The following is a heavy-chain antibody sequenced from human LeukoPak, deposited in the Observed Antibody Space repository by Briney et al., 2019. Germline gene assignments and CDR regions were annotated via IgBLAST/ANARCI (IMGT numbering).Heavy chain of an antibody. CDR1: GYTFTSYG. Sequence: ASVKVSCKASGYTFTSYGISWVRQAPGQGLEWMGWISAYNGNTNYAQKLQGRVTMTTDTSTSTAYMELRSLRSDDTAVYYCARRQEYSQTYYFDYWGQGTLVTVSS. D-gene: IGHD5-18*01. V-gene: IGHV1-18*01. CDR2: ISAYNGNT. J-gene: IGHJ4*02. CDR3: ARRQEYSQTYYFDY.